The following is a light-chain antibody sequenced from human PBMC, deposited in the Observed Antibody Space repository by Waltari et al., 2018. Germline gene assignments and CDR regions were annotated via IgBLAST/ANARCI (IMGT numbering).Light chain of an antibody. CDR1: QSLLHSNGYNY. V-gene: IGKV2-28*01. J-gene: IGKJ1*01. CDR3: MQGLQPPRRT. Sequence: DTVMTQSPLSLPVTPGEPASISCRSSQSLLHSNGYNYLDWYVQKPGQSPQLLIYLGSNRASGVPDRFSGSGSGTDFTLEISRVEAEDVGVYYCMQGLQPPRRTFGQGTKVEIK. CDR2: LGS.